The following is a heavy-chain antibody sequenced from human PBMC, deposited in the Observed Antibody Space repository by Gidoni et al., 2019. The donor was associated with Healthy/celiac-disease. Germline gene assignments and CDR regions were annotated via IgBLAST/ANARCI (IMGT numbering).Heavy chain of an antibody. V-gene: IGHV2-5*02. CDR2: IYWDDDK. J-gene: IGHJ4*02. CDR1: GFSLSPSGVG. D-gene: IGHD3-22*01. CDR3: AHSLGRVITHYFDY. Sequence: QITLKESGPTLVKPTQTRTLTCTSSGFSLSPSGVGVGWSRQPPGKSLEWLALIYWDDDKRYSPSLKSRLTITKDTSKNQVVLTMTNMDPVDTATYYCAHSLGRVITHYFDYWGQGTLVTVSS.